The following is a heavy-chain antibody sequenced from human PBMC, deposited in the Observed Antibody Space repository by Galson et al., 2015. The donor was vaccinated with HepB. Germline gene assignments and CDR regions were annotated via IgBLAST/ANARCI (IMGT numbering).Heavy chain of an antibody. V-gene: IGHV3-15*01. CDR3: TTATLYSGSYPDDY. D-gene: IGHD1-26*01. CDR2: IKSKTDGGTT. Sequence: SLRLSCAASGFTFSNAWMSWVRQAPGKGLEWVGRIKSKTDGGTTDYAAPVKGRFTISRDGSKNTLYVQIDSLKTEDTAVYYCTTATLYSGSYPDDYWGQGTLVTVSS. J-gene: IGHJ4*02. CDR1: GFTFSNAW.